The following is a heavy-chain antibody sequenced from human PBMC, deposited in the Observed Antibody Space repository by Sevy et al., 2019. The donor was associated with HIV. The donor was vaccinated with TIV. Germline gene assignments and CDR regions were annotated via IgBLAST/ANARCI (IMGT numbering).Heavy chain of an antibody. CDR1: GFTFSSYG. Sequence: GESLRLSCAASGFTFSSYGMHWVRQAPGKGLEWVAFIRYDGSNKYYADSVKGRFTISRDNSKNTLYLQMNSLRAEDTAVYYCAKDAGGDYDFWSGYLRYPYYYYYMDVWGKGTTVTVSS. CDR2: IRYDGSNK. D-gene: IGHD3-3*01. J-gene: IGHJ6*03. V-gene: IGHV3-30*02. CDR3: AKDAGGDYDFWSGYLRYPYYYYYMDV.